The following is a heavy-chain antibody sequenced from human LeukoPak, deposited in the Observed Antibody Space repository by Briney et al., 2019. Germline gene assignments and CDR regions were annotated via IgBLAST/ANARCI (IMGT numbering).Heavy chain of an antibody. CDR1: GGTFSSYA. V-gene: IGHV1-69*04. CDR2: IIPILGIA. J-gene: IGHJ6*02. D-gene: IGHD3-22*01. CDR3: ARDYYDSSGTNYYYYGMDV. Sequence: SVKVSCKASGGTFSSYAISWVRQAPGQGLEWMGRIIPILGIANYAQKFQGRVTITAGKSTSTAYMELSSLRSEDTAVYYCARDYYDSSGTNYYYYGMDVWGQGTTVTVSS.